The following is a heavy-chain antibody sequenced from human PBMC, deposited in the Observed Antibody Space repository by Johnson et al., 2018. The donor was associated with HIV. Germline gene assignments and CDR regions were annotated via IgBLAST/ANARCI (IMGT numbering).Heavy chain of an antibody. CDR2: ISYDGSNK. V-gene: IGHV3-30*04. J-gene: IGHJ3*02. CDR1: GFTFSSYA. CDR3: ARDKLNWGIGASDI. Sequence: QVQLVESGGGVVQPGRSLRLSCAASGFTFSSYAMHWVRQAPGKGLEWVAVISYDGSNKYYADSVKGRFTISRDNAKNSLYLQMNSLRDDDTALYYCARDKLNWGIGASDIWGQGTVVTVSS. D-gene: IGHD3-16*01.